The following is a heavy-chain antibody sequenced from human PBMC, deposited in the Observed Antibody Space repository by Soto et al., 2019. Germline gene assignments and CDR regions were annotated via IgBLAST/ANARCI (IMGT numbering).Heavy chain of an antibody. J-gene: IGHJ6*03. CDR1: GCPISTYY. Sequence: KPSETLSLTCTVSGCPISTYYWSWIRQPPGKGLEWIGYIYYSGGTNYNPSLKSRVTISVDTSKNQFSLKLSSVTAADTAVYYCARGYYDILTGYYKNYYYYIDVWGKGTTVP. V-gene: IGHV4-59*01. D-gene: IGHD3-9*01. CDR2: IYYSGGT. CDR3: ARGYYDILTGYYKNYYYYIDV.